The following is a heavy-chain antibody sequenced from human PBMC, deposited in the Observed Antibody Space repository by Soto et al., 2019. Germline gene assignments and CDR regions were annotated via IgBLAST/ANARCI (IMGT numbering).Heavy chain of an antibody. Sequence: QVQLVESGGGVVQPGRSLRLSCAASGFTFSSYGMHCVRQAPGKGLEWVAFIWHDGGNKFYAESVKGRFTISRDNSKNTLYLQMTSLSAEDTAMYYCARDGVVNTGFGKDYWGQGTLVTVSS. CDR2: IWHDGGNK. CDR3: ARDGVVNTGFGKDY. CDR1: GFTFSSYG. D-gene: IGHD3-16*01. V-gene: IGHV3-33*01. J-gene: IGHJ4*02.